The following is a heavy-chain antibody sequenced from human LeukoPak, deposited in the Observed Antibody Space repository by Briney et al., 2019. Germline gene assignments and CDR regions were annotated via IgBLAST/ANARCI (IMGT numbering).Heavy chain of an antibody. CDR3: ARDVWGDSGYDYVVWWFDP. V-gene: IGHV1-69*05. CDR1: GGTFSSYA. Sequence: SVKVSCKASGGTFSSYATSWVRQAPGQGLEWMGGIIPIFGTANYAQKFQGRVTVTTDESTSTAYMELSSLRSEDTAVYYCARDVWGDSGYDYVVWWFDPWGQGTLVTVSS. D-gene: IGHD5-12*01. J-gene: IGHJ5*02. CDR2: IIPIFGTA.